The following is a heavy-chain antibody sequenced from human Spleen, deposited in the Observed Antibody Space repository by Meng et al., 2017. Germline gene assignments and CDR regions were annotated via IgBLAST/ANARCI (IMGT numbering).Heavy chain of an antibody. J-gene: IGHJ4*02. V-gene: IGHV4-34*01. CDR3: ARGSDIVATTIDY. D-gene: IGHD5-12*01. CDR1: GGSFSGYY. CDR2: INHSGST. Sequence: GSLRLSCAVYGGSFSGYYWSWIRQPPGKGLEWIGEINHSGSTNYNPSLKSRVTISVDTSKNQFSLKLSSVTAADTAVYYCARGSDIVATTIDYWGQGTLVTVSS.